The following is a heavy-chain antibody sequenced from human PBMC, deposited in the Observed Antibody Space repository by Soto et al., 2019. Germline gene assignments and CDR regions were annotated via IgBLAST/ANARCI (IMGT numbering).Heavy chain of an antibody. V-gene: IGHV3-7*01. CDR2: INQDGSGK. CDR3: ASLRVQL. Sequence: EVQLAESGGDLVQPGGSLRLTCTASGFTFSGYWMNWVRQAPGKGLEWVANINQDGSGKYYVDSVKGRFTISRDNPKNSMFLEMNSLRVEDTAVYYCASLRVQLWGQGTLVTVSS. CDR1: GFTFSGYW. J-gene: IGHJ1*01.